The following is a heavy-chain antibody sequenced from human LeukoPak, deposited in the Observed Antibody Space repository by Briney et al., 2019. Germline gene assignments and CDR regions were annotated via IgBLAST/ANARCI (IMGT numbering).Heavy chain of an antibody. Sequence: GGSLRLSCAASGFTFSSYSMNWVRQAPGKGLEWVSSISSTSTYIHYADSVEGRFTISRDNAKNSLYLQMNSLRAEDTAVYYCACLVGATQDVWGKGTTVIVSS. V-gene: IGHV3-21*01. CDR1: GFTFSSYS. CDR3: ACLVGATQDV. J-gene: IGHJ6*04. D-gene: IGHD1-26*01. CDR2: ISSTSTYI.